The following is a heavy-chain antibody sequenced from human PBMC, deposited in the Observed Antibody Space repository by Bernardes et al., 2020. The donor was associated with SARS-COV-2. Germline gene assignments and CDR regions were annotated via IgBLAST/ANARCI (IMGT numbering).Heavy chain of an antibody. D-gene: IGHD6-19*01. Sequence: GGSLRLSCAASGFSFSTYSMIWVRQAPGKGLEWVSSISSTSSYIYYADSMKGRFTISRDNAKNSLYLQMNSLRAEDTAVYYCVREAVAGTSAAWGQGTLVTVSS. CDR1: GFSFSTYS. V-gene: IGHV3-21*01. CDR3: VREAVAGTSAA. CDR2: ISSTSSYI. J-gene: IGHJ4*02.